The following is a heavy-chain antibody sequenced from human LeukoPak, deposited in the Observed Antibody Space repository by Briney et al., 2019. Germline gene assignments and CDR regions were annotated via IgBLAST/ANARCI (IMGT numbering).Heavy chain of an antibody. Sequence: GGSLRLSCAASGFTFSSYGIHWVRQAPGKGLEWVTFIPYDGLNRIYADSVEGRFTVSRDNSKNTVYLQMNSLRAEDTAVYYCAKLAAPADYWGQGTLVTVSS. J-gene: IGHJ4*02. D-gene: IGHD6-6*01. CDR2: IPYDGLNR. CDR3: AKLAAPADY. CDR1: GFTFSSYG. V-gene: IGHV3-30*02.